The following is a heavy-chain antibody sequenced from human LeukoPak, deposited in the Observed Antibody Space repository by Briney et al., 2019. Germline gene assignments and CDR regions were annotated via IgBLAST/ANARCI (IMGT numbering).Heavy chain of an antibody. D-gene: IGHD2-8*01. CDR1: GGSISTYY. CDR2: IYYSGST. V-gene: IGHV4-59*01. CDR3: ARSGTKTNGFDY. J-gene: IGHJ4*02. Sequence: SLETLSLTCTVSGGSISTYYWSWIRQPPGKGLEWIGYIYYSGSTNYSPSLQSRGTIYVDTSKNQFSLRLSSVTAADTAMYYCARSGTKTNGFDYWGQGTLVTVSS.